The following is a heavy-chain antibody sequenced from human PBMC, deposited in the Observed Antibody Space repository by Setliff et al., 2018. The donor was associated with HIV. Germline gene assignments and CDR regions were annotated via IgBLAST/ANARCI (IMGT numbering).Heavy chain of an antibody. CDR1: GYTFTNYA. J-gene: IGHJ4*02. CDR3: ARVSDTGVDPQTHRDY. CDR2: INTNTGNP. V-gene: IGHV7-4-1*02. D-gene: IGHD2-21*01. Sequence: ASVKVSCKTSGYTFTNYALNWVRQAPGQGLEWMGWINTNTGNPTYAQGFTGRLVFSLDTSVSTAYLQISSLKAEDSAIYYCARVSDTGVDPQTHRDYWGQGTPVTVSS.